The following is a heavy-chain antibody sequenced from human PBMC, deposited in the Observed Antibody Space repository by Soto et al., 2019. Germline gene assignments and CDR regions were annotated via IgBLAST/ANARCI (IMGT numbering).Heavy chain of an antibody. V-gene: IGHV3-33*01. J-gene: IGHJ4*02. Sequence: QVQLVESGGGVVQPGRSLRLSCAASGFTFSSYGMHWVRQAPGKGLEWVAVIWYDGSNKYYADSVKGRFTISRDNSKNTLYLQMNSLRAEDTAVYYCAREGLRYFAWLSTTYFDYWGQGTLVTVSS. CDR2: IWYDGSNK. CDR3: AREGLRYFAWLSTTYFDY. CDR1: GFTFSSYG. D-gene: IGHD3-9*01.